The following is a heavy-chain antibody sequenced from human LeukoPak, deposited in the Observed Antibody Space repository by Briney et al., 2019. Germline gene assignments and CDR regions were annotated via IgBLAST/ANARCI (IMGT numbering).Heavy chain of an antibody. CDR2: ISGSGGST. D-gene: IGHD3-22*01. J-gene: IGHJ4*02. CDR3: AKAYALITMIVALDY. CDR1: GFTFSSYA. Sequence: GGSLRLSCAASGFTFSSYAMSWVRQAPGKGLEWVSAISGSGGSTYYADSVKGRFTISRDNSKNTLYLQMNSLRAEDTAVYYCAKAYALITMIVALDYWGQGTLSPSPQ. V-gene: IGHV3-23*01.